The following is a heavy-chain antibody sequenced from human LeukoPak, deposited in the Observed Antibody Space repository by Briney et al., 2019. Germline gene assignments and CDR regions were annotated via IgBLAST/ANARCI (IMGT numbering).Heavy chain of an antibody. CDR1: GFTVTTKT. J-gene: IGHJ5*02. D-gene: IGHD1-26*01. Sequence: PGGSLRLSCAASGFTVTTKTMAWVRQAPGRGLEWVSVFYSPGSTYYADSVHGRFTISRDNSKNTLYLQMNSLRAEDTAVYYCAKDRGIVGATIWFDPWGQGTLVTVSS. CDR3: AKDRGIVGATIWFDP. V-gene: IGHV3-53*01. CDR2: FYSPGST.